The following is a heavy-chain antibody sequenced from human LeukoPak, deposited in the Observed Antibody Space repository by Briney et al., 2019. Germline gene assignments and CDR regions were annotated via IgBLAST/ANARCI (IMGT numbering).Heavy chain of an antibody. Sequence: SETLSLTCVLYGGSSSGYYWSWIRQPPGKGLEWIGEINHSGSTNYNPSLKSRVTISVDTSKNQFSLKLRSVTAADTAVYYCARETSQKGAHYMDVWGKGTTVTISS. CDR2: INHSGST. D-gene: IGHD3-16*01. CDR1: GGSSSGYY. J-gene: IGHJ6*03. V-gene: IGHV4-34*01. CDR3: ARETSQKGAHYMDV.